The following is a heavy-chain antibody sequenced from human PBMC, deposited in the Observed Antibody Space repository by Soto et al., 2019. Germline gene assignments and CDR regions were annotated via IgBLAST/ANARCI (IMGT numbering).Heavy chain of an antibody. CDR3: ARGGGYCTPTSCAIDS. CDR1: RFSFSSYE. J-gene: IGHJ4*02. D-gene: IGHD2-8*01. CDR2: VSLTGDRT. Sequence: GSLRLSCVPSRFSFSSYEMSWVRQAAGKGLEWVSCVSLTGDRTNYAGSVKGRFTVSRDNFKNTLYLEMDSLRPEDTAIYYCARGGGYCTPTSCAIDSWGRGTPVTVSS. V-gene: IGHV3-23*01.